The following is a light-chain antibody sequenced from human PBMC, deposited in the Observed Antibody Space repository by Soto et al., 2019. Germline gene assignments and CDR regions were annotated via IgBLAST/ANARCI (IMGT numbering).Light chain of an antibody. Sequence: EDMWTRSAVTLSLSPWERYTLSGRASQSFRGLLAWYQQKPGQAPRLLIYDAYNRATGIPPRFSGSGSGTDFTLTISSLEPEDSAVYYCQQRHMWPITFGQGTRLEIK. CDR1: QSFRGL. J-gene: IGKJ5*01. CDR2: DAY. V-gene: IGKV3-11*01. CDR3: QQRHMWPIT.